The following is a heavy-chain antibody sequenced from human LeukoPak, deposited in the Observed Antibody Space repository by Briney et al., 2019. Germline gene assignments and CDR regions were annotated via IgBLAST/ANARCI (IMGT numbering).Heavy chain of an antibody. CDR3: ARDRMVATSTNPLDY. D-gene: IGHD5-12*01. Sequence: ASVKVSCKASGYSFTSNYIHWVRQAPGQGLEWMGWISAYNGNTNYAQKLQGRVTMTTDTSTSTAYMELRSLRSDDTAVYYCARDRMVATSTNPLDYWGQGTLVTVSS. CDR1: GYSFTSNY. V-gene: IGHV1-18*04. CDR2: ISAYNGNT. J-gene: IGHJ4*02.